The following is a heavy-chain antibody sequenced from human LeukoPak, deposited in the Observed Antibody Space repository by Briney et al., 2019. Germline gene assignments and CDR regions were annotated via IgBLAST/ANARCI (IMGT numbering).Heavy chain of an antibody. CDR2: ISSSGSSI. CDR3: ARDIWLGPSVEY. J-gene: IGHJ4*02. Sequence: PGGSLRLSCAASGFTLSDYYMSWIRQAPGKGLKWISYISSSGSSIFHADSVKGRFTISRDNAKNSVFLQMNSLRAEDTAVYYCARDIWLGPSVEYWGQGTLVTVSS. D-gene: IGHD6-19*01. V-gene: IGHV3-11*01. CDR1: GFTLSDYY.